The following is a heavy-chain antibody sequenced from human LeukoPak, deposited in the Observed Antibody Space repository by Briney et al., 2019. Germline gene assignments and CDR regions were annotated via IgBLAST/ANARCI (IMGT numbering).Heavy chain of an antibody. CDR3: ARSSYGSGTLYNGMDV. Sequence: PSETLSLTCTVSGGSISSSSYYWGWIRQPPGKGLEWLGSVFYSGNTYYNPSLKSRVTISVDTSKNQFSLKLSFVTAADTAVYYCARSSYGSGTLYNGMDVWGQGTTVTVSS. CDR1: GGSISSSSYY. CDR2: VFYSGNT. J-gene: IGHJ6*02. D-gene: IGHD3-10*01. V-gene: IGHV4-39*01.